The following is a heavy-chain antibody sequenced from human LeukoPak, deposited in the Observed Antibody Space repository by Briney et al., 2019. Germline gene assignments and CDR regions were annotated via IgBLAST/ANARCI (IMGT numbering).Heavy chain of an antibody. Sequence: GGSLRLSCTASGFTFGDYAMSWVRKAPGKGLEWVGFIRSKAYGGTTEYAASVKGRFTISRDDSKSIAYLQMNSLKTEDTAVYYCTRDHVEAGLGYFDYWGQGTLVTVSS. CDR1: GFTFGDYA. D-gene: IGHD5-24*01. CDR3: TRDHVEAGLGYFDY. CDR2: IRSKAYGGTT. J-gene: IGHJ4*02. V-gene: IGHV3-49*04.